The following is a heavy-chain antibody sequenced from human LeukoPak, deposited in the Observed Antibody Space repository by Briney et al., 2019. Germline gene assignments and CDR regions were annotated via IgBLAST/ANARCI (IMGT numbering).Heavy chain of an antibody. J-gene: IGHJ3*02. CDR3: ASGGTDAFDI. Sequence: GGSLRLSCAASGFTFSSYWMGWVRQAPGQGLEWVANIKHEGSEKYYVDSVKGRFTISRDNAKNSLYLQMSSLRAEDTAVYYCASGGTDAFDIWGQGTMVTVSS. D-gene: IGHD3-16*01. V-gene: IGHV3-7*01. CDR2: IKHEGSEK. CDR1: GFTFSSYW.